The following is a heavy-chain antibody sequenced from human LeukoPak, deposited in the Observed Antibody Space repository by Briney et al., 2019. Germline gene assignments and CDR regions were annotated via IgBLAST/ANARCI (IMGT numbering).Heavy chain of an antibody. CDR1: GGSISSSSYY. V-gene: IGHV4-39*07. CDR2: IYYSGST. CDR3: ARDRSSSEY. D-gene: IGHD6-13*01. J-gene: IGHJ4*02. Sequence: PSETLSLTCTVSGGSISSSSYYWGWIRQPPGKGLEWIGSIYYSGSTYYNPSLKSRVTISVDTSKNQFSLKLSSVTAADTAVYYCARDRSSSEYWGQGTLVTVSS.